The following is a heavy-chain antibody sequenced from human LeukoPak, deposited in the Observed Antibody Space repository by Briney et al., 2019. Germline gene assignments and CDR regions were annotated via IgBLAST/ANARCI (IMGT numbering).Heavy chain of an antibody. CDR1: GGSISSGNFY. J-gene: IGHJ5*02. CDR2: IFYLGST. CDR3: ARKYPDHWFDP. Sequence: SETLSLTCTVSGGSISSGNFYWSWIRQPPGKGLEWIGYIFYLGSTYYNLSLKSRVTMSVDTSKNQFSLILRSVTAADTAVYSCARKYPDHWFDPWGQGTLVTVSS. V-gene: IGHV4-30-4*01. D-gene: IGHD6-6*01.